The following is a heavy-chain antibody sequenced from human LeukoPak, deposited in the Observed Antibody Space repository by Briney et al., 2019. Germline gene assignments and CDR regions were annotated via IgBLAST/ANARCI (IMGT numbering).Heavy chain of an antibody. D-gene: IGHD2-15*01. Sequence: PSETLSLTCAVSGYSISSGYYWGWIRQPPGKGLEWIGGIYNSGSTHYDPSLKSRVTISVDRSKNQFSLKLSSVTAADTAVYYCASHCSGGSCYEGYNWFDPWGQGTLVTVSS. CDR2: IYNSGST. CDR3: ASHCSGGSCYEGYNWFDP. CDR1: GYSISSGYY. V-gene: IGHV4-38-2*01. J-gene: IGHJ5*02.